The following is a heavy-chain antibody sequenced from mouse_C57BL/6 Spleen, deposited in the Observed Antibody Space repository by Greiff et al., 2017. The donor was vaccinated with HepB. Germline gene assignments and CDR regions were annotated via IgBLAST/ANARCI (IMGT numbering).Heavy chain of an antibody. CDR3: ARRGTGTLYFDY. J-gene: IGHJ2*01. CDR1: LFTFSSYA. Sequence: SLQLSFSSSLFTFSSYAMSWVRQTPEKRLEWVATISDGGSYTYYPDNVKGRFTISRDNAKNNLYLQMSHLKSEDTAMYYCARRGTGTLYFDYWGQGTTLTVSS. V-gene: IGHV5-4*01. CDR2: ISDGGSYT. D-gene: IGHD4-1*01.